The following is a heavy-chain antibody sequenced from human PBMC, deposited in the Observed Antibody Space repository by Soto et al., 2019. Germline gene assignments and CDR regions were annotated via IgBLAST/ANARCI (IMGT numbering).Heavy chain of an antibody. CDR1: AFTFSSYE. V-gene: IGHV3-48*03. J-gene: IGHJ3*01. CDR3: AVIPHRGFDL. CDR2: INSGGSTT. D-gene: IGHD2-2*01. Sequence: DVHLVEFGGGLVQPGGSLRLSCAGSAFTFSSYEMNWVRQAPGKGLEWVSYINSGGSTTYYADSVKGRFTISRDNAKNSLYLQMNSLRVEDSAIYYCAVIPHRGFDLWGQGTMVIVSS.